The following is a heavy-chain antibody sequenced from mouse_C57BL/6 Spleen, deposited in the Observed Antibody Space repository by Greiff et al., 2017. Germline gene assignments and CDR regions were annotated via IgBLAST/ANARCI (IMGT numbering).Heavy chain of an antibody. CDR2: ISYDGSN. CDR1: GYSITSGYY. D-gene: IGHD2-2*01. V-gene: IGHV3-6*01. CDR3: ANGYPYYAMDY. Sequence: DVKLQESGPGLVKPSQSLSLTCSVTGYSITSGYYWNWIRQFPGNKLEWMGYISYDGSNNYNPSLKNRISITRDTSKNQFFLKLNSVTTEDTATYYCANGYPYYAMDYWGQGTSVTVSS. J-gene: IGHJ4*01.